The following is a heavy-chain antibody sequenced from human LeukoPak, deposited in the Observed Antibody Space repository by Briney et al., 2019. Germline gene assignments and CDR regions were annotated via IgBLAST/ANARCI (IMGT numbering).Heavy chain of an antibody. J-gene: IGHJ6*02. Sequence: ASVKVSCKVSGYTLTELSMHWVRQAPGKGLEWMGGFDPEDGETIYAQKFQGRVTMTEDTSTDTAYMELSSLRSEDTAVYYCAKFGDSLYREGMDVWGRGTTVTVSS. CDR2: FDPEDGET. CDR3: AKFGDSLYREGMDV. V-gene: IGHV1-24*01. D-gene: IGHD3-16*01. CDR1: GYTLTELS.